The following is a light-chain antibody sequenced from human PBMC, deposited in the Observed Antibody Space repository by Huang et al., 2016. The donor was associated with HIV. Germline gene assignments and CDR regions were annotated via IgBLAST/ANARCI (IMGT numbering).Light chain of an antibody. CDR3: QQYNNWPPYT. Sequence: EIVMTQSPATLSVSPGERATLSCRTSQSISSHLAWYQQKPGPAPMLLIHDASPSATCIPASFSGSGSGTEFALTITSLPSEDFAVYFCQQYNNWPPYTFGQGTKLEMK. CDR1: QSISSH. V-gene: IGKV3-15*01. CDR2: DAS. J-gene: IGKJ2*01.